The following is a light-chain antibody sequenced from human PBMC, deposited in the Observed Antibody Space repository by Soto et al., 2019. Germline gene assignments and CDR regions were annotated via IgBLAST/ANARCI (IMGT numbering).Light chain of an antibody. CDR1: QSLVHDDGNTY. CDR3: MQATPYRPYT. Sequence: DVVLPQTPLSSPVTLGQPASISCTSSQSLVHDDGNTYLSWLQQRPGQPPRLLISKVSNLFSGVPDRFSGSGAWTDFTLKISGVEAEDVGIYYCMQATPYRPYTFGQGNKLEIK. V-gene: IGKV2-24*01. J-gene: IGKJ2*01. CDR2: KVS.